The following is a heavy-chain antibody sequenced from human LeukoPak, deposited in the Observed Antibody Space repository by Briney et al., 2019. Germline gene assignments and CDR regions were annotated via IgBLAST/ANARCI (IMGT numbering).Heavy chain of an antibody. CDR1: GGSISSSSYY. V-gene: IGHV4-39*01. D-gene: IGHD1-20*01. J-gene: IGHJ4*02. Sequence: PSETLPLTCTVSGGSISSSSYYWGWIRQPPGKGLEWIGSIYYSGSTYYNPSLKSRVTISVDTSKNQFSLKLSSVTAADTAVYYCARRVTGTETLDYWGQGTLVTVSS. CDR3: ARRVTGTETLDY. CDR2: IYYSGST.